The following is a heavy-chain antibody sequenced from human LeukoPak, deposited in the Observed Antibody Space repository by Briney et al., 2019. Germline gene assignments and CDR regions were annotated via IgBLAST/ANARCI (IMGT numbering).Heavy chain of an antibody. J-gene: IGHJ4*02. D-gene: IGHD1-1*01. CDR2: IQRSDDRI. CDR1: GGTFSSYA. CDR3: ARDYNWSFDY. Sequence: ASVKVSCKASGGTFSSYAISWVRQAPGRGLEWMGIIQRSDDRITYAQKFQGRLTMTWDTSTSTVYMELSSLRSEDAAVYYCARDYNWSFDYWGQGTLVTVSS. V-gene: IGHV1-46*01.